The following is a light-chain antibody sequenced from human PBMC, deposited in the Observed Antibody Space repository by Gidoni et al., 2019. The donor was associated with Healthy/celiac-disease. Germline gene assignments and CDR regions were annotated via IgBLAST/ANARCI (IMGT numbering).Light chain of an antibody. CDR3: CSYAGSYV. Sequence: QSALTQPRSVSGSPGQSVTISCTGTSRDVGGYNYVSWYQQPPGKAPKLLIYDVSQRPSGVPDRFSGSKSGNTASLTNSGLQAEDEADYYCCSYAGSYVFGTGTKVTVL. CDR2: DVS. CDR1: SRDVGGYNY. J-gene: IGLJ1*01. V-gene: IGLV2-11*01.